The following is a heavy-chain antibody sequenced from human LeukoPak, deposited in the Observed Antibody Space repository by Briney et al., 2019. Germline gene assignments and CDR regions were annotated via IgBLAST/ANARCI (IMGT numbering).Heavy chain of an antibody. Sequence: GASVKVSCKASGYTFTSYDINWVRQAPGQGLEWMGWISAYNGNTNYAQKLQGRVTMTTDTSTSTAYMELRSLRSDDTAVYYCARFQTVTTPRDYWGQGTLVTVSS. CDR2: ISAYNGNT. CDR1: GYTFTSYD. J-gene: IGHJ4*02. CDR3: ARFQTVTTPRDY. D-gene: IGHD4-11*01. V-gene: IGHV1-18*01.